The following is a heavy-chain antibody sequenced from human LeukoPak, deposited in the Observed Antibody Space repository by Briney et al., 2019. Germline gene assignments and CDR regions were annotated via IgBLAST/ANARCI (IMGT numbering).Heavy chain of an antibody. CDR2: IWYDGSNK. D-gene: IGHD7-27*01. V-gene: IGHV3-33*01. CDR1: GFTFSSYG. J-gene: IGHJ4*02. Sequence: GGSLRLSCAASGFTFSSYGMHWVRQAPGKGLEWVAVIWYDGSNKYYADSVKGRFTISRDNSKNTLYLQMSSLRDEDTAVYYCARDNNWGSTHYWGQGTLVTVSS. CDR3: ARDNNWGSTHY.